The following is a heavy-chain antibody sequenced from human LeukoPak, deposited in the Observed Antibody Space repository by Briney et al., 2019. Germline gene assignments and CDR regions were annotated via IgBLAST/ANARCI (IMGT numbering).Heavy chain of an antibody. CDR2: VNSDGSST. Sequence: PGGSLRLSCAASGFTFNNYWMHWVRQAPGKGLVWVSRVNSDGSSTTYANSVKGRFNISRDNAKNTLFLQMNSLRAEDTAVYYCARAAPNSWVLDYWGQGTLVTVSS. D-gene: IGHD6-13*01. CDR1: GFTFNNYW. V-gene: IGHV3-74*01. J-gene: IGHJ4*02. CDR3: ARAAPNSWVLDY.